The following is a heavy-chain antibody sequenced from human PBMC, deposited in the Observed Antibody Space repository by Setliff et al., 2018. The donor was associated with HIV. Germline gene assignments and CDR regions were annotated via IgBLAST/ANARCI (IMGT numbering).Heavy chain of an antibody. D-gene: IGHD3-22*01. CDR1: GGAFNTSSSY. Sequence: SETLSLTCTVSGGAFNTSSSYWGWIRQPPGKGLEYIGGIFYSGSAYYNPSLKSRVTISVDTSKNQLSLKLSSVTAADTAVYYCARHSITLVVGVPERDDACDIWGQGTMVTV. V-gene: IGHV4-39*01. CDR2: IFYSGSA. J-gene: IGHJ3*02. CDR3: ARHSITLVVGVPERDDACDI.